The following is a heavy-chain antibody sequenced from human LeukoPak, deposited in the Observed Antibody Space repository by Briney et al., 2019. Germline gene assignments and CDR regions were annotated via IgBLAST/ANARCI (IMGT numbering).Heavy chain of an antibody. D-gene: IGHD5-18*01. CDR2: IFYSGST. CDR3: ARVRIQLWLTYFDY. V-gene: IGHV4-59*12. CDR1: GGSISSYY. Sequence: SETLSLTCTVSGGSISSYYWSRIRQPPGKGLEWIGYIFYSGSTNYNPSLKSRVTISVDTSKNQFSLKLSSVTAADTAVYYCARVRIQLWLTYFDYWGQGTLVTVSS. J-gene: IGHJ4*02.